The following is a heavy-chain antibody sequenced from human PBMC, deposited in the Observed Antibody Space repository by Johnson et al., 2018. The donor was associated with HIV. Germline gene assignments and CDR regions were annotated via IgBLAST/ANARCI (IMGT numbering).Heavy chain of an antibody. D-gene: IGHD3-22*01. V-gene: IGHV3-30*03. Sequence: VQLVESGGGLVQPGGSLRLSCAASGFTVSSNYMNWVRQAPGKGLEWVAVISYDGSNKYYADSVKGRFTISRDNSKNTLYLQMKSLRAEDTAVYYCVRDGNYYDRSGYRVDAFDVWGQGTMVTVSS. CDR1: GFTVSSNY. J-gene: IGHJ3*01. CDR3: VRDGNYYDRSGYRVDAFDV. CDR2: ISYDGSNK.